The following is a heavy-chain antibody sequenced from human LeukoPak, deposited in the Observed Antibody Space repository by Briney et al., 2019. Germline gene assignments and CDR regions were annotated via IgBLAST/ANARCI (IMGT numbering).Heavy chain of an antibody. V-gene: IGHV1-2*02. D-gene: IGHD3-22*01. CDR2: INPNSGGT. CDR3: ATAWSYYYDSSGYRGAFDI. Sequence: GASVKVSCKASGYTFTGYYMDWVRQAPGQGLEWMGWINPNSGGTNYAQKFQGRVTMTRDTSISTAYMELSRLRSDDTAVYYCATAWSYYYDSSGYRGAFDIWGQGTMVTVSS. CDR1: GYTFTGYY. J-gene: IGHJ3*02.